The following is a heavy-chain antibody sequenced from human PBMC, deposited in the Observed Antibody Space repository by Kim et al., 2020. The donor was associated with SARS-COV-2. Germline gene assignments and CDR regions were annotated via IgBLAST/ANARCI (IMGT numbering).Heavy chain of an antibody. J-gene: IGHJ4*02. CDR2: GSDK. Sequence: GSDKYYVDSVKGRFTISRDDAKNSVYLQMNGLSGEDTAVYYCARELRSIDYWGQGTLVTVSS. V-gene: IGHV3-7*01. CDR3: ARELRSIDY.